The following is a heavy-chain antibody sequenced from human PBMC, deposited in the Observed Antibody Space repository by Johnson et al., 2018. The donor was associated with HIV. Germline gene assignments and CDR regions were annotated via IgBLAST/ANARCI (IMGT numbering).Heavy chain of an antibody. CDR3: AKTAAADAFDI. J-gene: IGHJ3*02. Sequence: QVQLVESGGGLVQRGGSLRLSCAASGLTLSSNYMSWVRQVPGRGLDWVAVIWYAGSIKYYPDSVKGRFTISRDNSKNTLYLQMNSLRAEDTAVYYCAKTAAADAFDIWGQGTMVTVSS. D-gene: IGHD2-2*01. CDR1: GLTLSSNY. V-gene: IGHV3-30*02. CDR2: IWYAGSIK.